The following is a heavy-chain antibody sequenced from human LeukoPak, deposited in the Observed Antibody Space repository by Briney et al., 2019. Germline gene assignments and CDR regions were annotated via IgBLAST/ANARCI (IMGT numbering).Heavy chain of an antibody. CDR2: ISDSGDTT. CDR1: GFAFSKLA. V-gene: IGHV3-23*01. CDR3: AKDQYGGNPQYYFDY. D-gene: IGHD4-23*01. J-gene: IGHJ4*02. Sequence: PGGSLRLSCAASGFAFSKLAMGWVRQAPGKGLEWVSVISDSGDTTYYADSEKGRFTISRDNSKHTLYLHMNSLRAEDTAVYYCAKDQYGGNPQYYFDYWGQGTLVTVSS.